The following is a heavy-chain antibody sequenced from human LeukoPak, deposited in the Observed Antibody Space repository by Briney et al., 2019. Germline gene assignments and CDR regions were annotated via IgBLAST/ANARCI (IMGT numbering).Heavy chain of an antibody. J-gene: IGHJ4*02. D-gene: IGHD6-19*01. V-gene: IGHV4-38-2*01. CDR1: GDSISSGYY. CDR2: IYHSGST. Sequence: SETLPLTCHVSGDSISSGYYWDWIRQPPGKGLEWIGSIYHSGSTTYNPSLKNRATQPADTAKNQFSLKVRSVAAADTGVYYCARNSSGWFFDYWGQGTLVTVSS. CDR3: ARNSSGWFFDY.